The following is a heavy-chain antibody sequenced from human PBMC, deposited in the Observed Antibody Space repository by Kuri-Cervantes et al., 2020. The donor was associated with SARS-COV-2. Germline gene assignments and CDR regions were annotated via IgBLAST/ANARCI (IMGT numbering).Heavy chain of an antibody. D-gene: IGHD6-19*01. CDR2: IKSKSDGGTI. Sequence: GGSLRLSCAASRFMFSCDRMNWVRQAPGKGLEWVGRIKSKSDGGTIDYAAPVKGRFTISRDDSKNTLYLEMNYLKAEDTALYYCTTPASVAGTDDAFDIWGQGTMVTVSS. J-gene: IGHJ3*02. CDR1: RFMFSCDR. V-gene: IGHV3-15*01. CDR3: TTPASVAGTDDAFDI.